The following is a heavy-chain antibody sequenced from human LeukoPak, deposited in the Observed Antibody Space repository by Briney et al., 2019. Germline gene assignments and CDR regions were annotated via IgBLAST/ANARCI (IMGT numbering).Heavy chain of an antibody. CDR3: ARQTGAGLFILP. Sequence: SETLSLTCAVSGGSISTSNSYWGWLRRPPGKGLEWVGSIYYSGKTYYNPSLKSRVTISVDTSKNQFSLILASVTAADTAVYYCARQTGAGLFILPGGQGTLVTVSS. CDR2: IYYSGKT. D-gene: IGHD3-3*01. J-gene: IGHJ4*02. V-gene: IGHV4-39*01. CDR1: GGSISTSNSY.